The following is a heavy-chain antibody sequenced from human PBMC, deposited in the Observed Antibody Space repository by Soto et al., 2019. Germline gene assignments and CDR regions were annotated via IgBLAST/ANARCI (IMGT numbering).Heavy chain of an antibody. V-gene: IGHV5-51*01. CDR2: IFPGDSTT. J-gene: IGHJ6*03. Sequence: GESLKISCKGSGYIFTSNWIGWVRQMPGKGLEWMGIIFPGDSTTRYNPSFQGLVTISADKSINPAYLQWSTLKASDTAFYYCAKHKNTATHYYYRDVWGKGTTVTVSS. D-gene: IGHD5-18*01. CDR1: GYIFTSNW. CDR3: AKHKNTATHYYYRDV.